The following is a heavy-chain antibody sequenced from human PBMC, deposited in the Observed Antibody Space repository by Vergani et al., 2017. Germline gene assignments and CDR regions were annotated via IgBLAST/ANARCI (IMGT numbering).Heavy chain of an antibody. CDR3: AREDYELPAAQMGALIP. J-gene: IGHJ4*02. V-gene: IGHV4-31*03. CDR1: GGSISSGGYY. CDR2: IYYSGCT. D-gene: IGHD2-2*01. Sequence: QVQLQESGPGLVKPSQTLSLTCTVSGGSISSGGYYWSWIRQHPGKGLEWIGYIYYSGCTYYNPSLKSRVTISVDTSKNQFSLKLSSVTAADTALYYCAREDYELPAAQMGALIPWSQGTLVTVSS.